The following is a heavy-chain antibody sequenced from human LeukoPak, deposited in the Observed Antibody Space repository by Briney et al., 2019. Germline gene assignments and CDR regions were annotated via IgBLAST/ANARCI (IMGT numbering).Heavy chain of an antibody. CDR1: GGTFSSYA. CDR3: ARSSLGYCSSTSCSHETWFDP. V-gene: IGHV1-69*05. Sequence: SVKVSCKASGGTFSSYAISWVRQAPGQGLEWMGGIIPIFGTANYAQKFQGRVTITTDESTSTAYMELSSLRSEDTAVYYCARSSLGYCSSTSCSHETWFDPWGQGTLVTVSS. D-gene: IGHD2-2*01. CDR2: IIPIFGTA. J-gene: IGHJ5*02.